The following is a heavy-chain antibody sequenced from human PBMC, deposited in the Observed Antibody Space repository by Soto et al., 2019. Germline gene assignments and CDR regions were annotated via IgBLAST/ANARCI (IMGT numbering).Heavy chain of an antibody. J-gene: IGHJ3*02. CDR2: ISYDGSNK. Sequence: GGSLRLSCAASGFTFSSYGMHWVRQAPGKGLEWVAVISYDGSNKYYADSVKGRFTISRDNSKNTLYLQMNSLRAEDTAVYYCAKGGVPARIWGQGTMVTVSS. CDR1: GFTFSSYG. D-gene: IGHD2-2*01. CDR3: AKGGVPARI. V-gene: IGHV3-30*18.